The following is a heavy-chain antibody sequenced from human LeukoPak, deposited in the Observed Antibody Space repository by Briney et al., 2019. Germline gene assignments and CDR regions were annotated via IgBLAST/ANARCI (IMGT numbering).Heavy chain of an antibody. CDR1: GGSISSSSYY. CDR2: IYNSGST. D-gene: IGHD1-26*01. CDR3: ARGRSESYYSFDY. J-gene: IGHJ4*02. Sequence: PSETLSLTCTVSGGSISSSSYYWGWIRQPPGKGLEYIGYIYNSGSTSYNPSLKSRVTISVDTSKSQFSLRLSSVTAADTAVYYCARGRSESYYSFDYWGQGTLVTVSS. V-gene: IGHV4-61*05.